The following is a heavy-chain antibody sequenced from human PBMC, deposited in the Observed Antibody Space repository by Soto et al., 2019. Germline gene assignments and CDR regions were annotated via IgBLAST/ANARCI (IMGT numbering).Heavy chain of an antibody. D-gene: IGHD1-7*01. CDR1: GGTFSSYA. V-gene: IGHV1-69*13. J-gene: IGHJ5*02. CDR3: ARETGTTLYNWFDP. CDR2: IIPIFGTA. Sequence: AASVKVSCKASGGTFSSYAISWVRQAPGQGLEWMGGIIPIFGTANYAQKFQGRVTITADESTSTAYMELSSLRSEDTAVYYCARETGTTLYNWFDPWGQGTLVTVSS.